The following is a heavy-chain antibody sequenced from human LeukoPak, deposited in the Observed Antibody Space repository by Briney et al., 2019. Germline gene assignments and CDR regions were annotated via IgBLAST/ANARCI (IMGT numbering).Heavy chain of an antibody. D-gene: IGHD7-27*01. Sequence: SETLSLTCAVYGGSFSGYYWSWIRQPPGKGLEWIGEINHSGSTNYNPSLKSRVPISVDTSKNQFSLKLSSVTAADTAVYYCARGPVGNFDYWGQGTLVTVSS. CDR1: GGSFSGYY. CDR2: INHSGST. CDR3: ARGPVGNFDY. J-gene: IGHJ4*02. V-gene: IGHV4-34*01.